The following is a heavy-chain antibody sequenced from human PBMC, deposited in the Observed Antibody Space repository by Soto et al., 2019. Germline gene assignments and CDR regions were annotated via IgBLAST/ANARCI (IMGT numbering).Heavy chain of an antibody. CDR2: IHYSGNT. CDR3: VRHPSAHIFFY. J-gene: IGHJ4*02. Sequence: PSETLSLTCTVSGGSISSSNYYWGWIRQPPGKGLEWVGSIHYSGNTHYSPSLTNRVTVSVDTSNNQFSLKLNSVTAADTAVYFGVRHPSAHIFFYGGQGALVTVSS. CDR1: GGSISSSNYY. D-gene: IGHD3-9*01. V-gene: IGHV4-39*01.